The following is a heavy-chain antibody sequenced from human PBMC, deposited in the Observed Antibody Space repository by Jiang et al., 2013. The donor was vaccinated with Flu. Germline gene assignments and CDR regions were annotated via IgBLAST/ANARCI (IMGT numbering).Heavy chain of an antibody. J-gene: IGHJ4*02. CDR3: ARETYYDSSGYHGYYFDY. D-gene: IGHD3-22*01. CDR2: ISAYNGYT. Sequence: KKPGASMKVSCKASGYTFTGYGIGWVRQAPGQGLEWMGYISAYNGYTTYAPKLQGRVTMTTDTSTSTAYMELRSLRSDDTAVYYCARETYYDSSGYHGYYFDYWGQGTMVTVSP. CDR1: GYTFTGYG. V-gene: IGHV1-18*01.